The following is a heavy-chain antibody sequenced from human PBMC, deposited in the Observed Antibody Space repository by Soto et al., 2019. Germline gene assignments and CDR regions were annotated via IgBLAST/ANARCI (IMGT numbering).Heavy chain of an antibody. CDR1: GGSISSSSYY. V-gene: IGHV4-39*01. D-gene: IGHD2-2*01. CDR3: ARQTEYQLLPVFDY. CDR2: IYYSGST. J-gene: IGHJ4*02. Sequence: SETLSLTCTVSGGSISSSSYYWGWIRQPPGKGLEWIGSIYYSGSTYYNPSLKSRVTISVDTSKNQFSLKLSSVTAADTAVYYCARQTEYQLLPVFDYWGQGTLVTVSS.